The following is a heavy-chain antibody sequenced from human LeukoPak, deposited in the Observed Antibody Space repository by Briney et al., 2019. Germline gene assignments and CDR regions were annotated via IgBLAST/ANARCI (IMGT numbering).Heavy chain of an antibody. Sequence: GGSLRLSCAASGFTFNNAWMNWVRQAPGKGLVWVSHINVDGSGATYADSVKGRFTISRDNAKNTLYLHMNSLRAEDTAVYYCARATRIYSSGWYYSFDYWGQGTLVTVSS. D-gene: IGHD6-19*01. CDR3: ARATRIYSSGWYYSFDY. J-gene: IGHJ4*02. CDR1: GFTFNNAW. CDR2: INVDGSGA. V-gene: IGHV3-74*01.